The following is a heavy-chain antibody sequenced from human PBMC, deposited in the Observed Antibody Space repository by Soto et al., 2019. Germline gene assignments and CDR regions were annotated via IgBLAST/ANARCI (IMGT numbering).Heavy chain of an antibody. CDR2: TSSRSIKI. Sequence: GGSLTLSCTVSGFTFSNYRMAWVPQAPGKGLEWVSYTSSRSIKISYAYSVKGGFTITRDKAKNSLYLQMNSLRDEDTAVYYCARGGRSSDNVMDVWGKGTTVTVSS. J-gene: IGHJ6*04. CDR1: GFTFSNYR. CDR3: ARGGRSSDNVMDV. V-gene: IGHV3-48*02. D-gene: IGHD3-16*01.